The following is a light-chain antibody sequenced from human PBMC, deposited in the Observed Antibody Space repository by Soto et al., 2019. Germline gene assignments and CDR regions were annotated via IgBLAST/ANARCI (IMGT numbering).Light chain of an antibody. Sequence: QSVLTQPPSASGTPGQRVTICCSGSSSNIESNYVYWCQQFPGTAPKLLIYRNSQRPSGVPDRFSGSKSGTSASLAISGLRSEEEADYYCAAWDDSRGGVFGTGTKVTDL. CDR1: SSNIESNY. V-gene: IGLV1-47*01. J-gene: IGLJ1*01. CDR3: AAWDDSRGGV. CDR2: RNS.